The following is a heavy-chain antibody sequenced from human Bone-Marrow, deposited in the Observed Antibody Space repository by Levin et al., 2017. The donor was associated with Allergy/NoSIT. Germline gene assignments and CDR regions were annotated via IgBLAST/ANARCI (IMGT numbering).Heavy chain of an antibody. CDR3: SKGESATGTLIHAY. CDR1: GFTFSSYA. CDR2: VSNSGGAT. Sequence: GGSLRLSCAASGFTFSSYAMSWVRQAPGKGLEWVSAVSNSGGATYFADSVKGRFTISRDNSKNTLYLQMDSLRAEDTAVYYCSKGESATGTLIHAYWGQGTLVTVSS. J-gene: IGHJ4*02. V-gene: IGHV3-23*01. D-gene: IGHD6-13*01.